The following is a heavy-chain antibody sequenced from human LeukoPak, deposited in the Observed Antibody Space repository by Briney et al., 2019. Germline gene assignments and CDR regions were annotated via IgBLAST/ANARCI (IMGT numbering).Heavy chain of an antibody. V-gene: IGHV3-21*01. CDR1: GFTFSSYS. CDR3: ARVRWYSSSYIDY. CDR2: ISSSSSYI. D-gene: IGHD6-13*01. Sequence: GGSLRLSCAASGFTFSSYSMNWVRQAPGKGLEWVSSISSSSSYIYHADSVKGRFTISRDNAKNSLYLQMNSLRAEDTAVYYCARVRWYSSSYIDYWGQGTLVTISS. J-gene: IGHJ4*02.